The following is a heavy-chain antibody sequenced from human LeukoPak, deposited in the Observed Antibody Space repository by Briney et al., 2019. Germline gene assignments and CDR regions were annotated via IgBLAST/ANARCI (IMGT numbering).Heavy chain of an antibody. CDR1: GGSISSYY. CDR2: IYYSGST. Sequence: SETLSLTCTVSGGSISSYYWSWIRQPPGKGLEWIGYIYYSGSTNYNPSLKSQVTISVDTSKNQFSLKLSSVTAADTAVYYCARAGMVRGAMADYWGQGTLVTVSS. D-gene: IGHD3-10*01. V-gene: IGHV4-59*01. J-gene: IGHJ4*02. CDR3: ARAGMVRGAMADY.